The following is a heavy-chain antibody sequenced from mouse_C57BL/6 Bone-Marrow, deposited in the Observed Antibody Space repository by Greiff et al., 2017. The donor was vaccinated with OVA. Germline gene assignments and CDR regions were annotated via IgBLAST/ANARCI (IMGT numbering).Heavy chain of an antibody. D-gene: IGHD3-2*02. J-gene: IGHJ2*01. CDR1: GYTFTGYW. CDR3: ARSSSGSGYYFDY. V-gene: IGHV1-9*01. CDR2: LGTVVGGS. Sequence: VQLQQSGAELMKPGASVKLSCKATGYTFTGYWIEWGEKRGGRGLEWIGELGTVVGGSNYNENFKGKATFTADTSSNTAYMQLSSLTTEDAAIYYCARSSSGSGYYFDYWGQGTTLTVSS.